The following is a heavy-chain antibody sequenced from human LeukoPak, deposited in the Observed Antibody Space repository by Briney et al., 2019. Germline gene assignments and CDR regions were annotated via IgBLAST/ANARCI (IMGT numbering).Heavy chain of an antibody. CDR2: ISTYNGKT. Sequence: AAVKVSCKASGYTLSSYSITWMRQAPGQGLEWMGWISTYNGKTNFAEKFQGSVTMTTDTSTSIVYMELRSLRSDDTAVYFCARDRGGYSYDYIRGHAFDIWGQGTKVTVSS. CDR1: GYTLSSYS. V-gene: IGHV1-18*01. CDR3: ARDRGGYSYDYIRGHAFDI. D-gene: IGHD5-18*01. J-gene: IGHJ3*02.